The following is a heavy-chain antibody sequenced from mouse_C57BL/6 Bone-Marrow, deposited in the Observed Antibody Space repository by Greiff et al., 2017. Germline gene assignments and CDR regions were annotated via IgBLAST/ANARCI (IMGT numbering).Heavy chain of an antibody. CDR1: GYTFTSYW. CDR3: ARIYYDYDGGFAY. J-gene: IGHJ3*01. CDR2: IDPSDSYT. Sequence: QVQLQQPGAELVMPGASVKLSCKASGYTFTSYWMHWVKQRPGQGLEWIGEIDPSDSYTNYHQKIKGKSTLTVDKSSSTAYLQLSSLTSEDAAVYYCARIYYDYDGGFAYWGQGTLVTVSA. D-gene: IGHD2-4*01. V-gene: IGHV1-69*01.